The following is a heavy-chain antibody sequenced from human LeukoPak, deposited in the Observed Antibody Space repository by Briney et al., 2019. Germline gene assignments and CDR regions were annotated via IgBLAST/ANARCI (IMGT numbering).Heavy chain of an antibody. CDR2: ISYDGGNK. CDR1: GFTFSSYA. J-gene: IGHJ4*02. D-gene: IGHD3-10*01. CDR3: ARDPSITMVRGVIGRFDY. Sequence: GRSLRLSCAASGFTFSSYAMHWVRQAPGKGLEWVAVISYDGGNKYYADSVKGRFTISRDNSKNTLYLQMNSLRAEDTAVYYCARDPSITMVRGVIGRFDYWGQGTLVTVSS. V-gene: IGHV3-30*04.